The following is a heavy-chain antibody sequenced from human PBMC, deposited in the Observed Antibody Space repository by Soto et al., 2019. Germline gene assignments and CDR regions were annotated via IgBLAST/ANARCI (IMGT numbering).Heavy chain of an antibody. CDR1: GYSFTSYW. Sequence: GESLKISCKGSGYSFTSYWISWVRQMPGKGLEWMGRIDPSDSYTNYSPSFQGHVTISADKSISTAYLQWSSLKASDTAMYYCARQITMVRGVIINYYGMDVWGQGTTVTVSS. V-gene: IGHV5-10-1*01. J-gene: IGHJ6*02. CDR3: ARQITMVRGVIINYYGMDV. CDR2: IDPSDSYT. D-gene: IGHD3-10*01.